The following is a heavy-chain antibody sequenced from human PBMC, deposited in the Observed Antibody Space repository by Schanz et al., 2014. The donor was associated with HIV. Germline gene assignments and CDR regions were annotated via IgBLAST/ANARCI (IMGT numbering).Heavy chain of an antibody. CDR3: ARARFGD. CDR1: GFTFSDHY. CDR2: ISGSSDAV. Sequence: VQLVESGGGLVQPGRSLRLSCAASGFTFSDHYISWIRLVPGKGLEWVSFISGSSDAVFYADSVKGRFTVSRDNTKNLLFLQMNSLSAADTAVYFCARARFGDWGQGTLVTVSS. J-gene: IGHJ4*03. V-gene: IGHV3-11*01. D-gene: IGHD3-3*01.